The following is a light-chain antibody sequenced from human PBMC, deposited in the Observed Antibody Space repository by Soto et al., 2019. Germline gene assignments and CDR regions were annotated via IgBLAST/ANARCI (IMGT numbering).Light chain of an antibody. Sequence: VVLTQSPATLSLSPWERATLSCRASLSVSVYLDWYQQKPGQAPRLLISDASNRATGIPARFSGSGSGTDFTLTISSLEPEDFAVYYCHQSQYWPPINFGKGTQLEIK. CDR1: LSVSVY. CDR2: DAS. V-gene: IGKV3-11*01. J-gene: IGKJ5*01. CDR3: HQSQYWPPIN.